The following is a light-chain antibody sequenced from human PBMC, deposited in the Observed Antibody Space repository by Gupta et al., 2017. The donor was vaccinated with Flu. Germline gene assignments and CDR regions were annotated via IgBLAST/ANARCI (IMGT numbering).Light chain of an antibody. CDR2: EVS. CDR1: SSAVGGYNY. V-gene: IGLV2-14*01. CDR3: SSYTSSSTTVV. J-gene: IGLJ2*01. Sequence: QSALTQPASVSGSPGQSITISCTGTSSAVGGYNYVSWYQQHPGKAPKLMIYEVSNRPSGVSNRFSGSKSGNTASLTITGLQAGDEADYYCSSYTSSSTTVVFGGGTKLTVL.